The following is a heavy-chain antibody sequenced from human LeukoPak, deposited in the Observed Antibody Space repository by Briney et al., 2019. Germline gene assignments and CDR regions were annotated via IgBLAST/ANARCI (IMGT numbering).Heavy chain of an antibody. Sequence: ASVKVSCKASGYTFTNYDINWVRQASGQGLEWMGWMSPDSGKTGYAQSFQGRITLTRDTSISTAYMELSSLRSEDTAVYYCARSLYGTGDFESWGQGTLVTVSS. D-gene: IGHD1-7*01. J-gene: IGHJ4*02. CDR2: MSPDSGKT. CDR3: ARSLYGTGDFES. V-gene: IGHV1-8*01. CDR1: GYTFTNYD.